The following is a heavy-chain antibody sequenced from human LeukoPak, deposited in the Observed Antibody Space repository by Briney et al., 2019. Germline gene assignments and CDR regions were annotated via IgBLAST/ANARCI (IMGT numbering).Heavy chain of an antibody. D-gene: IGHD3-22*01. CDR2: INHSGSI. V-gene: IGHV4-34*01. CDR3: ARVYDSSGYYHSFDY. Sequence: PSETLSLTCAVYGGSFSGYYWSWIRQPPGKGLEWIGEINHSGSINYNPSLKSRVTISVDTSKNQFSLKLSSVTAADTAVYYCARVYDSSGYYHSFDYWGQGTLVTVSS. CDR1: GGSFSGYY. J-gene: IGHJ4*02.